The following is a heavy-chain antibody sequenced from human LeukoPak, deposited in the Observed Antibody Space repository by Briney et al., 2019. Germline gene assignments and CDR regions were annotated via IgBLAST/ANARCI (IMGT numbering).Heavy chain of an antibody. CDR3: AKDGESGIQWTQGYFDY. D-gene: IGHD1-1*01. J-gene: IGHJ4*02. Sequence: GGSLRLSCAASGFTFSSYEMNWVRQAPGKGLEWVSYISSSGSTIYYADSVKGRFTISRDNAKNSLYLQMTGLRAEDTAVYYCAKDGESGIQWTQGYFDYWGQGTLVTVSS. V-gene: IGHV3-48*03. CDR1: GFTFSSYE. CDR2: ISSSGSTI.